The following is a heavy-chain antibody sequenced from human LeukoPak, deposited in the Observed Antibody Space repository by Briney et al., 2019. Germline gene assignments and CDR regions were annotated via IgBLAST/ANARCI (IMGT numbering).Heavy chain of an antibody. CDR3: ARVVVITPAMYYFDY. CDR2: IYTSGST. Sequence: SETLSLTCTVSGGSISSYYWSWIRQPAGKGLEWIGRIYTSGSTNYNPSLKSRVTMSVDTSKKQFSLKLSSVTAADTAVYYCARVVVITPAMYYFDYWGQGTLVTVSS. CDR1: GGSISSYY. V-gene: IGHV4-4*07. J-gene: IGHJ4*02. D-gene: IGHD3-22*01.